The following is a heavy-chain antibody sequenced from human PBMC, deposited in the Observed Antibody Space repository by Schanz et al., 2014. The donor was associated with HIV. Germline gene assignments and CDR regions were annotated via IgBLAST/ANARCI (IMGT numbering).Heavy chain of an antibody. D-gene: IGHD3-22*01. CDR2: ISHNGNND. J-gene: IGHJ6*02. V-gene: IGHV3-30*04. Sequence: VQLLESGGGLVQPGGSLRLSCAASGFTFSSYAMHWVRQAPGKGLEWVAVISHNGNNDYYAESVKGRVTISRDNSKNTMYLKMNSLRVDDTAVYYCAKDRNYYDNRYLGKGNYYYYYGMDVWGQGTTVTVSS. CDR1: GFTFSSYA. CDR3: AKDRNYYDNRYLGKGNYYYYYGMDV.